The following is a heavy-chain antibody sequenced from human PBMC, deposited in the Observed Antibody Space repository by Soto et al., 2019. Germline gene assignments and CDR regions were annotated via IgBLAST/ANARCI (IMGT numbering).Heavy chain of an antibody. CDR1: GGSISSSSYY. D-gene: IGHD3-9*01. Sequence: SETLSLTCTVSGGSISSSSYYWGWIRQPPGKGLEWIGSIYYSGTTYYNPSLKSRVTISVDTSKNQFSLKLSSVTAADTAVYYFVRHRRYYDILTGYYTELNFDYWGQGTLVTVSS. V-gene: IGHV4-39*01. CDR2: IYYSGTT. CDR3: VRHRRYYDILTGYYTELNFDY. J-gene: IGHJ4*02.